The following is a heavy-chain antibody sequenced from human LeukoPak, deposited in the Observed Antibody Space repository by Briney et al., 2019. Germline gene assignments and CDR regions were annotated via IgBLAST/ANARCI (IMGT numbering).Heavy chain of an antibody. CDR3: ARDQLERGSSLDAFDI. CDR2: IIPIFGTA. CDR1: GGTFSSYA. V-gene: IGHV1-69*05. D-gene: IGHD1-1*01. J-gene: IGHJ3*02. Sequence: RASVKVSCKASGGTFSSYAISWVRQAPGQGLEWMGGIIPIFGTANYAQKFQGRVTITTDESTSTAYMELSSLRSEDTAVYYCARDQLERGSSLDAFDIWGQGTMVTVSS.